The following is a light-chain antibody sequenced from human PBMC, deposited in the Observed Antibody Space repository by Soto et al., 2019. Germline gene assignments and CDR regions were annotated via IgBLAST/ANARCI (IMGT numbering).Light chain of an antibody. J-gene: IGKJ1*01. Sequence: MTQSPDTLALSPGRRANLSCRASQSVSDNLAWYQQRPGQGPRLLIYGASTRAPGIPARFSGSGSGTEFTLTISSLQSEDFAAYYCQQYKNWPHTFGQGTKVDI. CDR2: GAS. CDR3: QQYKNWPHT. CDR1: QSVSDN. V-gene: IGKV3-15*01.